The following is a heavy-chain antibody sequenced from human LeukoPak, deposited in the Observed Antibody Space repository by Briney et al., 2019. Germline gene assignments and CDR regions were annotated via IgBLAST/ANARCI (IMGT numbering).Heavy chain of an antibody. Sequence: GGSLRLSCAASGFTFSSYAMNWVRQAPGRGLEWASAISGSGGTTYYADSVKGRFTISRDNSKNTLFLQMSSLRAEDTAVYYCAKDREGLSSGYDLEYFDYWGQGTLVTVSS. CDR2: ISGSGGTT. CDR3: AKDREGLSSGYDLEYFDY. CDR1: GFTFSSYA. D-gene: IGHD5-12*01. V-gene: IGHV3-23*01. J-gene: IGHJ4*02.